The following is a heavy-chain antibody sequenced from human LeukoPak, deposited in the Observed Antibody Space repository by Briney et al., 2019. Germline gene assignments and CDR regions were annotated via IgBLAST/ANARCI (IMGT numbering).Heavy chain of an antibody. J-gene: IGHJ6*02. CDR3: AKDWKTGTYYYYGMDV. D-gene: IGHD1-1*01. CDR1: GFTFSSYG. CDR2: ISYDGSNK. Sequence: GGSLRLSCAASGFTFSSYGMHWVRQAPGKGLEWVAVISYDGSNKYYADSVKGRFTISRDNSKNTLYLQMNSLRAEDTAVYYCAKDWKTGTYYYYGMDVWGQGTTVTVSS. V-gene: IGHV3-30*18.